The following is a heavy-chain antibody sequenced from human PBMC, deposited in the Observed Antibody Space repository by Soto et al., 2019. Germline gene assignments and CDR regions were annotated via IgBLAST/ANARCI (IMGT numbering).Heavy chain of an antibody. V-gene: IGHV1-8*01. CDR3: ARGHEISLGFDP. CDR2: MNPNSGNT. Sequence: GASVKVSCKASGYTFTSYDINWVRQATGQGLEWMGWMNPNSGNTGYAQKFQGRVTMTRNTSISTAYMELSSLRSEDTAVYYCARGHEISLGFDPWGQGTLVTVSS. CDR1: GYTFTSYD. J-gene: IGHJ5*02.